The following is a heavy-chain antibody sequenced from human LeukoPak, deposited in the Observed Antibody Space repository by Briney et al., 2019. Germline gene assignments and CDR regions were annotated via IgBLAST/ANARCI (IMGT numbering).Heavy chain of an antibody. D-gene: IGHD6-19*01. V-gene: IGHV4-59*08. J-gene: IGHJ4*02. CDR3: ARHRGGWPNY. CDR2: IYYSGST. Sequence: SETLSLTCTVSGGSISSYYWSWNRQPPGKGLEWIGYIYYSGSTNYNPSLKSRVTISVDTSKNQFSLKLSSVTAADTAVYYCARHRGGWPNYWGQGTLVTVSS. CDR1: GGSISSYY.